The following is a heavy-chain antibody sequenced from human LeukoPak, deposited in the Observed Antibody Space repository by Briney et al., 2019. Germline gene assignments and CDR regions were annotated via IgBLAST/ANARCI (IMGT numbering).Heavy chain of an antibody. CDR1: GGSISSSSYY. Sequence: SETLSLTCTVSGGSISSSSYYWGWIRPPPGKGLEWTGSIYYSGSTYYNPSLRSRVTISVDTSKNQFSLKLSSVTAADTAVYYCARLPARLDYFDYWGQGTLVTVSS. CDR3: ARLPARLDYFDY. CDR2: IYYSGST. D-gene: IGHD6-19*01. J-gene: IGHJ4*02. V-gene: IGHV4-39*01.